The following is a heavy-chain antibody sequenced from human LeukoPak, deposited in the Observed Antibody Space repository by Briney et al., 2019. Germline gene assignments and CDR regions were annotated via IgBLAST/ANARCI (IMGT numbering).Heavy chain of an antibody. J-gene: IGHJ4*02. Sequence: GGSLRLSCAASGFTFSSYAMSWVRQAPGKGLEWVSAISGSGGSTYYADSVKGRFTISRGNSKNTLYLQMNSLRAEDTAVYYCAKVLRSSMEIDYWGQGTLVTVSS. CDR2: ISGSGGST. CDR1: GFTFSSYA. D-gene: IGHD6-19*01. CDR3: AKVLRSSMEIDY. V-gene: IGHV3-23*01.